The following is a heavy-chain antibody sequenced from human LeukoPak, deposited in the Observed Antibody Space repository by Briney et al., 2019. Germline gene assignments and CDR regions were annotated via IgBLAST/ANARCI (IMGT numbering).Heavy chain of an antibody. CDR3: ARVYCSSTSCAPDYYYMDV. V-gene: IGHV1-46*01. Sequence: ASVKVSCKASGYTFTSYYMHWVRQAPGQGLEWMGIINPSGGSTSYAQKFQGRVTMTRDMSTSTVYMELSSLRSDDTAVYYCARVYCSSTSCAPDYYYMDVWGKGTTVTISS. J-gene: IGHJ6*03. D-gene: IGHD2-2*01. CDR1: GYTFTSYY. CDR2: INPSGGST.